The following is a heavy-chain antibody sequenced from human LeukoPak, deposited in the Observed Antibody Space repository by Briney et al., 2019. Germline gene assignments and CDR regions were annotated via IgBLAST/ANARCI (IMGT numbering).Heavy chain of an antibody. CDR3: ARDLGATSDAFDI. CDR2: IYHSGST. J-gene: IGHJ3*02. D-gene: IGHD1-26*01. CDR1: GGSISSGSYY. V-gene: IGHV4-30-2*01. Sequence: SQTLSLTCTVSGGSISSGSYYWSWIRQPPGKGLEWIGYIYHSGSTYYNPSLKSRVTISVDRSKNQFSLKLSSVTAADTAVYYCARDLGATSDAFDIWGQGTMVTVSS.